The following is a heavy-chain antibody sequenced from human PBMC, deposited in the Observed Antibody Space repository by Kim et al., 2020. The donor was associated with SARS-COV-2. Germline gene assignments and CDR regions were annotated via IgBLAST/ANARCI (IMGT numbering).Heavy chain of an antibody. CDR3: ARASGYDFWSGYFRFDY. CDR1: GDSVSSNSAA. V-gene: IGHV6-1*01. D-gene: IGHD3-3*01. Sequence: SQTLSLTCAISGDSVSSNSAAWNWIRQSPSRGLEWLGRTYYRSKWYNDYAVSVKSRITINPDTSKNQFSLQLNSVTPEDTAVYYCARASGYDFWSGYFRFDYWGQGTLVTVSS. CDR2: TYYRSKWYN. J-gene: IGHJ4*02.